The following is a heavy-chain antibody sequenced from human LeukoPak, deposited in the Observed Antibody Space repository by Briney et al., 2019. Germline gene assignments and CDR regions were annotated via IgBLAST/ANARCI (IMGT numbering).Heavy chain of an antibody. J-gene: IGHJ6*02. V-gene: IGHV1-69*13. CDR3: ARVRAARANYYYGMDV. D-gene: IGHD6-6*01. CDR2: IIPIFGTA. Sequence: GASVKVSCKASGGTFSSYAISWVRQAPGQGLEWMGGIIPIFGTANYAQKFQGRVTITADESTSTAYMELSSLRSEDTAVYYCARVRAARANYYYGMDVWGQGTTVTVSS. CDR1: GGTFSSYA.